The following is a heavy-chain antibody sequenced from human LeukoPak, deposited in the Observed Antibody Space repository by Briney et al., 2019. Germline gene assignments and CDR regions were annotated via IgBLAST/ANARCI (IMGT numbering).Heavy chain of an antibody. V-gene: IGHV3-48*04. CDR3: ARIIGISGTYPTDY. CDR1: GFTFNSYS. Sequence: GGSLRLSCAASGFTFNSYSMNWVRQAPGKGLEWVSYISSSSSSIYYADSVKGRFIISRDNATNSLYLEMNSLRAEDTAVYYCARIIGISGTYPTDYWGQGTLVTVSS. J-gene: IGHJ4*02. D-gene: IGHD1-26*01. CDR2: ISSSSSSI.